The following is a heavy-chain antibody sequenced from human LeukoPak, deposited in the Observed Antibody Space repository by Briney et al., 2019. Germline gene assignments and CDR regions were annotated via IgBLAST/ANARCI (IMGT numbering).Heavy chain of an antibody. J-gene: IGHJ4*02. D-gene: IGHD1-26*01. Sequence: PSETLSLTCTVSGGSISSGSYYWSWIRQPAGKGLEWIGHIYSSGSANYNPSLKSRVTISVDTSKNQFSLKLSSVTAADTAVYYCARRSSIVNSPLNYWGQGTLVTVSS. CDR3: ARRSSIVNSPLNY. CDR1: GGSISSGSYY. V-gene: IGHV4-61*09. CDR2: IYSSGSA.